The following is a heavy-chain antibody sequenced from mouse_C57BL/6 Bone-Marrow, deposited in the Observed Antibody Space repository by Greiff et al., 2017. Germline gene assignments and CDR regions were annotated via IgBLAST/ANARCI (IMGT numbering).Heavy chain of an antibody. J-gene: IGHJ3*01. V-gene: IGHV5-9-1*02. Sequence: EVMLVESGEGLVKPGGSLKLSCAASGFTFSSYAMSWVRQTPEKRLEWVAYISSGGDYIYYADTVKGRFTISRDNARNTLYLQMSSLKSEDTAMYYCTREVSYYDLFAYWGQGTLVTVSA. D-gene: IGHD2-4*01. CDR3: TREVSYYDLFAY. CDR2: ISSGGDYI. CDR1: GFTFSSYA.